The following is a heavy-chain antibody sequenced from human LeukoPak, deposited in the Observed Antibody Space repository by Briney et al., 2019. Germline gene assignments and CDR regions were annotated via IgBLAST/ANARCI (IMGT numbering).Heavy chain of an antibody. CDR2: TYYRSKWYN. D-gene: IGHD2-21*01. V-gene: IGHV6-1*01. Sequence: SQTLSLTCAISGDSVSSNSAAWNWIRQSPSRGLEWLGRTYYRSKWYNEYGVSVKSRITINPDTSKNQFSLQLISVTPEDTAVYYCAKVGGDYKYGMDVWGQGTTVTVSS. CDR1: GDSVSSNSAA. J-gene: IGHJ6*02. CDR3: AKVGGDYKYGMDV.